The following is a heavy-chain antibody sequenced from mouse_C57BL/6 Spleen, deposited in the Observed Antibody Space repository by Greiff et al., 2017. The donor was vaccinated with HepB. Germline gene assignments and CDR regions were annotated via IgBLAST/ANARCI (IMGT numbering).Heavy chain of an antibody. Sequence: EVKLMESGEGLVKPGGSLKLSCAASGFTFSSYAMSWVRQTPEKRLEWVAYISSGGDYIYYADTVKGRFTISRDNARNTLYLQMSSLKSEDTAMYYCTRDSSGYWFAYWGQGTLVTVSA. J-gene: IGHJ3*01. D-gene: IGHD3-2*02. CDR2: ISSGGDYI. V-gene: IGHV5-9-1*02. CDR1: GFTFSSYA. CDR3: TRDSSGYWFAY.